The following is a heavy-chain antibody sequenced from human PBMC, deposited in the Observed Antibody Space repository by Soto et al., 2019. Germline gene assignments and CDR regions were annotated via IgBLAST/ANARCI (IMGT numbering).Heavy chain of an antibody. J-gene: IGHJ3*02. Sequence: QVQLQESGPGLVKPSQTLSLTCTVSGGSIRSGDYYWSWIRQSPGKGLEWIGFIYHSGSTYYNPSPTTRITIAMDTSKNQFSLKRSSVTAADTAVTFGASDPLYDHGDLSHPFDIWGQGTMVTVSS. CDR2: IYHSGST. V-gene: IGHV4-30-4*01. CDR1: GGSIRSGDYY. D-gene: IGHD4-17*01. CDR3: ASDPLYDHGDLSHPFDI.